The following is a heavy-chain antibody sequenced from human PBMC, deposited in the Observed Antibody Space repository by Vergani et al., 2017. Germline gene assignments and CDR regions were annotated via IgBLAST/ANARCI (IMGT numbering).Heavy chain of an antibody. Sequence: QVQLQESGPGLVKPSETLSLTCTVSGGSISSYYWSWIRQPPGKGLEWIGYIYYSGSTNYNPSLKSRVTISVDTSKNQFSLKLSSVTAADTAVYYCARHAVAAAGPVDSGSSHWFDYWGQGTLVTVSS. D-gene: IGHD6-13*01. CDR3: ARHAVAAAGPVDSGSSHWFDY. CDR2: IYYSGST. J-gene: IGHJ4*02. CDR1: GGSISSYY. V-gene: IGHV4-59*08.